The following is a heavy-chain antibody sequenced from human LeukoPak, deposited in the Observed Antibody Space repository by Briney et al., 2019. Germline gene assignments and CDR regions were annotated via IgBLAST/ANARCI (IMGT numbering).Heavy chain of an antibody. J-gene: IGHJ4*02. D-gene: IGHD3-10*01. CDR3: ARVAGSRTIYYFDY. CDR2: AGTADDT. V-gene: IGHV3-13*04. Sequence: GGSLRLSCAATGFTFRNYDMHWVRQATGKGLEWVAAAGTADDTDYAASVKGRFTISREDARNSLYLQMDSLSAGDTAVYYCARVAGSRTIYYFDYWGQGTLVTVSS. CDR1: GFTFRNYD.